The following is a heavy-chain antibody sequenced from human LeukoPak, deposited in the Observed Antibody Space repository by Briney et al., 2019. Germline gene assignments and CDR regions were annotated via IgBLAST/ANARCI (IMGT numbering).Heavy chain of an antibody. D-gene: IGHD2-15*01. CDR2: INPNSGGT. CDR3: ARDPPDIVVVVAATPGDY. V-gene: IGHV1-2*02. J-gene: IGHJ4*02. CDR1: GYTFTGYY. Sequence: GASVKVSCKASGYTFTGYYMHWVRQAPGQGLEWMGWINPNSGGTNYAQKFQGRVTMTRDTSISTAYMELSRLISDDTAVYYCARDPPDIVVVVAATPGDYWGQGTLVTVSS.